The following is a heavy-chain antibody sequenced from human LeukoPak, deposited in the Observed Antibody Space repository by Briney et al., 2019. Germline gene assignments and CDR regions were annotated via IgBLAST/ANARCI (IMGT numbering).Heavy chain of an antibody. D-gene: IGHD6-6*01. CDR2: IRSKTYGGTT. CDR1: GFTFGDYA. J-gene: IGHJ4*02. V-gene: IGHV3-49*04. CDR3: TRDYSSSNEEVFDY. Sequence: GGSLRLSCTASGFTFGDYAMTWVSQAPGKGPEWVGFIRSKTYGGTTEYAASVKGRFTISRDDSKSIAYLQMNSLKTEDTAVYYCTRDYSSSNEEVFDYWGQGTLVTVSS.